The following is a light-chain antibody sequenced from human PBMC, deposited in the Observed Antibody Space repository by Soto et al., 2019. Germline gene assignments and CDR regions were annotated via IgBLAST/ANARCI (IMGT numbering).Light chain of an antibody. V-gene: IGKV3-15*01. CDR3: QQHENWPLT. CDR2: GVS. Sequence: EIVMTQSPATLSVSPGERATLSCRASQSVSSSLAWYQQKPGQAPRLLISGVSTRATGIPARFSGSGSGTEFTLTISSLQSEDFAVYYCQQHENWPLTGGGGTKVEIK. J-gene: IGKJ4*01. CDR1: QSVSSS.